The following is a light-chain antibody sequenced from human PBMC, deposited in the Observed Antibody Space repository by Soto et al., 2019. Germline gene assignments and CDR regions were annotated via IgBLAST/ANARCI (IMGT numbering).Light chain of an antibody. CDR2: LGS. CDR1: QSLLHSNGFVS. V-gene: IGKV2-28*01. Sequence: DIVGTRSPLSLPLAPVERASISCRSSQSLLHSNGFVSLDLYLQNPGQAPQLLIYLGSFRASGVSDRFSGSGSVTDFTLQISTVEAEDVGVYYCMQALQAPPTFGQGTKVDIK. CDR3: MQALQAPPT. J-gene: IGKJ1*01.